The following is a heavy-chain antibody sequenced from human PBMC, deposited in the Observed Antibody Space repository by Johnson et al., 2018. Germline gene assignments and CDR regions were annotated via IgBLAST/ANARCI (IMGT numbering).Heavy chain of an antibody. CDR2: ISSRSSYI. D-gene: IGHD3-10*01. V-gene: IGHV3-21*01. CDR3: ARRDTMVHYGMDV. J-gene: IGHJ6*02. Sequence: EVRLVQSGGGLVKPGGSLRLSCAASGFTFSSYSMNWVRQAPGKGLEWVSSISSRSSYIYYADAVKGRFTISSDNAKNSLYLQMNRRRAEDTAVYYCARRDTMVHYGMDVWGQGNTVTVSS. CDR1: GFTFSSYS.